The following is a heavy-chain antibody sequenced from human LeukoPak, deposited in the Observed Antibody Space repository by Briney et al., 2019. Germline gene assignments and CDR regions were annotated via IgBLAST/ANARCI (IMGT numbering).Heavy chain of an antibody. D-gene: IGHD2-21*02. CDR3: ARGPPSAYCGGDCYWYFDL. CDR1: GFTFSIYS. V-gene: IGHV3-21*01. Sequence: GGSLRLSCAASGFTFSIYSMNWVRQAPGKGLVWVSYMSSSSSYIYYADSVKGRFTISRDNAKNSLYLQMNSLRAEDTAVYYCARGPPSAYCGGDCYWYFDLWGRGTLVTVSS. J-gene: IGHJ2*01. CDR2: MSSSSSYI.